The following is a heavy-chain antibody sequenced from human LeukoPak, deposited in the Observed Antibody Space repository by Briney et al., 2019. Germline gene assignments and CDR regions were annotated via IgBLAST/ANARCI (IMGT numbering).Heavy chain of an antibody. D-gene: IGHD6-19*01. CDR2: IYPGDSDT. J-gene: IGHJ4*02. Sequence: GESLKISCKASGYSFTTDWIAWVRQMPGKGLEWMGIIYPGDSDTRYCPSFQGQVTISADNSISTAYLQWSSLKASDTGMYYCARGGRRAVAGTFDYWGQGTLVTVSS. CDR1: GYSFTTDW. V-gene: IGHV5-51*01. CDR3: ARGGRRAVAGTFDY.